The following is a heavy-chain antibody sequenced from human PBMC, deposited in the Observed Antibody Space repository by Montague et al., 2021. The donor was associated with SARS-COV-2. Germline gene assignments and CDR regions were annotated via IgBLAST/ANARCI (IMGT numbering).Heavy chain of an antibody. CDR1: GFTFSIFA. Sequence: SLRLSCAASGFTFSIFAMSWARQAPGKGLEWISVLYKDDRTTDYAGSVKGRFTISRDNSKNTLYLQMDSLRVEDTAVYYCAKRNGYNPRNWSFAYWGRGTLVTVSS. V-gene: IGHV3-23*03. D-gene: IGHD5-24*01. CDR2: LYKDDRTT. J-gene: IGHJ4*02. CDR3: AKRNGYNPRNWSFAY.